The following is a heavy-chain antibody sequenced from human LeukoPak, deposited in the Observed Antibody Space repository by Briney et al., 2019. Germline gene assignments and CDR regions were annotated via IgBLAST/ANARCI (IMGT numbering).Heavy chain of an antibody. CDR3: ARDPDFDWFFDY. D-gene: IGHD3-9*01. CDR1: GFTFSSYW. CDR2: INSDGSST. V-gene: IGHV3-74*01. Sequence: GGSLRLSCAASGFTFSSYWMHWVRQAPGKGLVWVSRINSDGSSTSYADSAKGRFTISRDNAKNTLYLQMNSLRAEDTAVYYCARDPDFDWFFDYWGQGTLVTVSS. J-gene: IGHJ4*02.